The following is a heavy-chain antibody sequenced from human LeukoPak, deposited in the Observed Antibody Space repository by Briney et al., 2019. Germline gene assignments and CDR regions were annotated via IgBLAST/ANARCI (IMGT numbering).Heavy chain of an antibody. D-gene: IGHD3-22*01. CDR3: SKAGPDSASRGDF. CDR1: GFTFSSYS. J-gene: IGHJ4*02. V-gene: IGHV3-21*01. Sequence: GGSLRLSCAASGFTFSSYSMNWVRQAPGKGLEWGSSITSRSSYIYYADSVKGRFTISRDNAKNSLYLQMSSLRAEDTAVYYCSKAGPDSASRGDFWGQGTLVTVSS. CDR2: ITSRSSYI.